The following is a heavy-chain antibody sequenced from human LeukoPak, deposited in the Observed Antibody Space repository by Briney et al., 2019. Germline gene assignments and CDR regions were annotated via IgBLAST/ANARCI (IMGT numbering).Heavy chain of an antibody. J-gene: IGHJ4*02. CDR3: AKGIYERSGHYQYYFDC. V-gene: IGHV3-48*01. CDR1: GFTFSSYS. D-gene: IGHD3-22*01. CDR2: ISSSSSTI. Sequence: GGSLRLSCAASGFTFSSYSMNWVRQAPGKGLEWVSYISSSSSTIYYADSVKGRFTISRDNSKNTMDLQMNSLRAEDTAVYYCAKGIYERSGHYQYYFDCWGQGTLVTVSS.